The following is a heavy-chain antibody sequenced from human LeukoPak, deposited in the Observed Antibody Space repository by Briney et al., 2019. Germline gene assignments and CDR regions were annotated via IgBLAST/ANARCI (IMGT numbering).Heavy chain of an antibody. J-gene: IGHJ4*02. CDR2: IYYSGST. V-gene: IGHV4-59*01. CDR3: ARSRIPGRFDY. D-gene: IGHD1-14*01. Sequence: SETLSLTCTVSGGSISSYYWSWIRQPPGKGLEWIGYIYYSGSTNYNPSLKSRVTISVDTSKNQFSLKLSSVTAADTTVYYCARSRIPGRFDYWGQGTLVTVSS. CDR1: GGSISSYY.